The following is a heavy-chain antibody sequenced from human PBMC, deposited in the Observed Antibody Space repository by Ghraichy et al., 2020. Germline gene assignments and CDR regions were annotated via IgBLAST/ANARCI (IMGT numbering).Heavy chain of an antibody. CDR3: ARRGVEAVAAVDY. Sequence: GESLNISCKGSGYSFTSYWIGWVRQMPGKGLEWMGIIYPGDSDTRYSPSFQGQVTISADKSISTAYLQWSSLKASDTAMYYCARRGVEAVAAVDYWGQGTLVTVSS. V-gene: IGHV5-51*01. CDR2: IYPGDSDT. J-gene: IGHJ4*02. CDR1: GYSFTSYW. D-gene: IGHD6-19*01.